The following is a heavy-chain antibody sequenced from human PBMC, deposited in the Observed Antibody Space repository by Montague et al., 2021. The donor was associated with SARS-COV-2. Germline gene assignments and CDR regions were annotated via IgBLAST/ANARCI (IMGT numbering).Heavy chain of an antibody. V-gene: IGHV1-24*01. D-gene: IGHD7-27*01. CDR3: ATSAYWGSTGRFDF. J-gene: IGHJ4*02. CDR2: T. Sequence: TIYAQNFQGRLTIAEDTSADTAYMELSSLRSDDTAVYYCATSAYWGSTGRFDFWGQGTLVTVS.